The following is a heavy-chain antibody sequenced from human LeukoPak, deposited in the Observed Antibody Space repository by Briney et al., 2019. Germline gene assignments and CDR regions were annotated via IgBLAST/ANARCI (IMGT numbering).Heavy chain of an antibody. Sequence: SGGSLRLSCAASGFTFSSHAMSWVRQAPGKGLEWVSTISGSGGSTYYADSVKGRFTISRDNSKNTLYLQMNSLRDEDTAVYYCARQDGYYLDYWGQGTLVTVSS. D-gene: IGHD5-24*01. CDR1: GFTFSSHA. CDR3: ARQDGYYLDY. CDR2: ISGSGGST. V-gene: IGHV3-23*01. J-gene: IGHJ4*02.